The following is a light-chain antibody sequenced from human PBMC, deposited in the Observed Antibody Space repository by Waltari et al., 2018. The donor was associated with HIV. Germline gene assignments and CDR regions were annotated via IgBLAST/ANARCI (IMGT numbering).Light chain of an antibody. CDR1: NSNIGSTYD. J-gene: IGLJ3*02. CDR3: QSYDSRLSAWV. Sequence: QSVLTQPPSVSGAPGQRVTISCTGSNSNIGSTYDVHWYQLLPGKAPKLLIYANNNRPSGVPDRVSGSKSGASASLAITGLQAEDEADYSCQSYDSRLSAWVFGGGTKVTVL. CDR2: ANN. V-gene: IGLV1-40*01.